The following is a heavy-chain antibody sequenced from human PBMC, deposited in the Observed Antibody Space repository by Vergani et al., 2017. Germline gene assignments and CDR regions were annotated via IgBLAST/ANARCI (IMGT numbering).Heavy chain of an antibody. J-gene: IGHJ4*02. CDR3: AKYLRDSTDGLPDS. Sequence: QVQLQESGPGLVKPSETLSLTCAVSGYSIGSGYYWDWIRQPPGKGLEWLAYIGKDGINTRYRDAVKGRFTVSRDNSKDILYLQMDSLRSEDTALYYCAKYLRDSTDGLPDSWGPGTLVIVSS. CDR1: GYSIGSGYY. D-gene: IGHD2-21*02. V-gene: IGHV3-30*02. CDR2: IGKDGINT.